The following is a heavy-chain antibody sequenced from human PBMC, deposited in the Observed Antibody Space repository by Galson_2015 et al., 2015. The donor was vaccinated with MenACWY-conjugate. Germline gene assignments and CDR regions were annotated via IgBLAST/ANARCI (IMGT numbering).Heavy chain of an antibody. CDR1: GDSISSNNVY. CDR2: VFYNENT. CDR3: ARRSLGDAFDV. V-gene: IGHV4-39*07. Sequence: SETLSLTCTVSGDSISSNNVYWGWIRQPPGKGLEWIGSVFYNENTYYNPSLKSRVSISIDTSKNQFSLRLRSVNAADTAIYYCARRSLGDAFDVWGQGTMVTVS. J-gene: IGHJ3*01.